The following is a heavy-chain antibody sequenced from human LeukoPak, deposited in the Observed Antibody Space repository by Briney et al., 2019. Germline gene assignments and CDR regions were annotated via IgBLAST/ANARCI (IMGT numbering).Heavy chain of an antibody. Sequence: GGSLRLSCSASGFTFSSFGMHWVRQAPGKGLEWVTLMSYDGNNKYSADSVRGRFSISRDNSKNTLHLQMDSLRPDDTAVYYCARVGYGSGSYYFDYWGQGTLVTVSS. J-gene: IGHJ4*02. CDR2: MSYDGNNK. CDR1: GFTFSSFG. CDR3: ARVGYGSGSYYFDY. D-gene: IGHD3-10*01. V-gene: IGHV3-30*03.